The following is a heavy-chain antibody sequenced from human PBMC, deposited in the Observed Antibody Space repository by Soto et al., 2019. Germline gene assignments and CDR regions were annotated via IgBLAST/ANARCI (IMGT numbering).Heavy chain of an antibody. CDR1: GFTFNSYG. CDR2: ISYDGSNK. CDR3: AKRLWSRRLRGEGNIGIDY. D-gene: IGHD5-12*01. J-gene: IGHJ4*02. V-gene: IGHV3-30*18. Sequence: QVQLVESGGGVVQPGRSLRLSCAAAGFTFNSYGMHWVRQAPGKGLEWVAGISYDGSNKNYGDSVKGRFTISRDNSKSTVSLQMNSLRPEDTAVYYCAKRLWSRRLRGEGNIGIDYWGQGTLVTVSS.